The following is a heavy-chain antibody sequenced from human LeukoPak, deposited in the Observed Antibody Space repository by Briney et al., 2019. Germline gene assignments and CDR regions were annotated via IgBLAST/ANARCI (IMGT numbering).Heavy chain of an antibody. CDR2: IRYDGSNK. J-gene: IGHJ4*02. Sequence: GGSLRLSCPASGFTSSSYGMHWVRQAPGKGLEWVAFIRYDGSNKYYADSVKGRFTISRDNSKNTLYLQMNSLRAEDTAVYYCATFGGGATTSRGNDYWGQGTLVTVSS. CDR1: GFTSSSYG. D-gene: IGHD1-26*01. CDR3: ATFGGGATTSRGNDY. V-gene: IGHV3-30*02.